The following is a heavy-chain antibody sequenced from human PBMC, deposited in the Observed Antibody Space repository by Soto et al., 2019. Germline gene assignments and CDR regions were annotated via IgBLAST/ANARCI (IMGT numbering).Heavy chain of an antibody. Sequence: QVQLVQSGAEVKKPGSSVKVSCKASGGTFSTYTITWVRQAPGQGLEWMGRIIPIIGIINYAQKFQGRVTISAEXFXGQXYMELTGLRSDDSAVYYCAGDPDSHYNDSHASSYPWGQGTLVTVSS. D-gene: IGHD4-4*01. CDR2: IIPIIGII. CDR3: AGDPDSHYNDSHASSYP. CDR1: GGTFSTYT. J-gene: IGHJ5*02. V-gene: IGHV1-69*08.